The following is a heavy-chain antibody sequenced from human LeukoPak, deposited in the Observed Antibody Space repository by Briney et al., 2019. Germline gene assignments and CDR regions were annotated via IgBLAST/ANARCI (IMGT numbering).Heavy chain of an antibody. CDR2: IIPIFGTA. CDR1: GGTFSSYA. Sequence: SVKVSCKASGGTFSSYAISWVRQAPGQGLEWMGGIIPIFGTANYAQKVQGRVTITADESTSTAYMELSSLRSEDTAVYYCAREGTPYCSSTSCSKGFDYWGQGTLVTVSS. D-gene: IGHD2-2*01. V-gene: IGHV1-69*13. CDR3: AREGTPYCSSTSCSKGFDY. J-gene: IGHJ4*02.